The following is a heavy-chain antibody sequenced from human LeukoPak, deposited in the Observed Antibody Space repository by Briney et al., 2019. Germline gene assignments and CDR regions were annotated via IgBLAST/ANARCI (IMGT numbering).Heavy chain of an antibody. Sequence: ASVKVSCKASGYTFTGYYMHWVRQAPGQGLEWMGWINPNSGGTNYAQKFQGRVTMTRDTSISTAYMELSRLRSDDTAVYYCARVPLLLRKLAVAGRVGYFDYWGQGTLVTVSS. D-gene: IGHD6-19*01. CDR1: GYTFTGYY. CDR3: ARVPLLLRKLAVAGRVGYFDY. J-gene: IGHJ4*02. V-gene: IGHV1-2*02. CDR2: INPNSGGT.